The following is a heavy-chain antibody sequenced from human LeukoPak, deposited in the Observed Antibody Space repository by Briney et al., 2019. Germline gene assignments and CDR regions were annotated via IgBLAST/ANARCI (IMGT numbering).Heavy chain of an antibody. J-gene: IGHJ5*02. CDR3: ARDLGYDILTGYPYWFDP. CDR1: GFTFSSYA. Sequence: PGRSLRLSCAASGFTFSSYAMHWVRQAPGKGLEWVAVISYDGSNKYYADSVKGRLTISRDNSKNTLYLQMDSLRAEDTAVYYCARDLGYDILTGYPYWFDPWGQGTLVTVSS. V-gene: IGHV3-30*04. CDR2: ISYDGSNK. D-gene: IGHD3-9*01.